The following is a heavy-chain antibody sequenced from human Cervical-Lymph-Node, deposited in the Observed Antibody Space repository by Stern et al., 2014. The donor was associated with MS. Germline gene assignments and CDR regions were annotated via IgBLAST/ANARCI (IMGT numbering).Heavy chain of an antibody. V-gene: IGHV3-13*01. CDR1: GFPFSSYD. CDR2: IGTAGDT. J-gene: IGHJ4*02. Sequence: EVQLVESGGGLVQPGGSLRLSCAASGFPFSSYDMHWVRQATGKGLEWVSAIGTAGDTYYPGSVKGRFTISRENAKNSLYLQMNSLRAGDTAVYYCARDVGDGYFDYWGQGTLVTVSS. D-gene: IGHD5-24*01. CDR3: ARDVGDGYFDY.